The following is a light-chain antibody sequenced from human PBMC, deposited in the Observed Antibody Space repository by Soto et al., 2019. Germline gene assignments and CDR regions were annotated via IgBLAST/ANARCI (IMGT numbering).Light chain of an antibody. J-gene: IGKJ1*01. CDR1: QSISSW. CDR2: KAS. CDR3: KQYNSYSRT. V-gene: IGKV1-5*03. Sequence: DIQMTQSPSTLSASVGDRVTITCRASQSISSWLAWYQQKPGKAPKLLIYKASSLESGVPSRFSGSGSGTEFTFTISTFQLDVFATYTCKQYNSYSRTSAQGTRWIS.